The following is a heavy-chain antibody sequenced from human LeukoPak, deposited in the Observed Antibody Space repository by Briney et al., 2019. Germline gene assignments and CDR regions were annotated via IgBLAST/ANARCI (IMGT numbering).Heavy chain of an antibody. V-gene: IGHV1-46*01. CDR1: GYTFTNNF. CDR2: INPSGDNT. Sequence: GASVKVSCKASGYTFTNNFMHWVRQAPGQGLEWMGIINPSGDNTWYAQKFQGRVTMTRDMATSTDYMEVSSLRSEDTAVYYCARDNSVGDSAWWFDPWGQGTLVTVPS. J-gene: IGHJ5*02. D-gene: IGHD5-12*01. CDR3: ARDNSVGDSAWWFDP.